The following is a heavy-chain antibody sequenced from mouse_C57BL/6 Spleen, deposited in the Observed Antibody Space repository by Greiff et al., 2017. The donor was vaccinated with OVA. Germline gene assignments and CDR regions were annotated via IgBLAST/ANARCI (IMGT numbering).Heavy chain of an antibody. J-gene: IGHJ4*01. V-gene: IGHV1-15*01. Sequence: QVQLQQSGAELVRPGASVTLSCKASGYTFTDYEMHWVKQTPVHGLEWIVAIDPETGGTAYNQKFKGKAILTADKSSSTAYMELRSLTSEDSAVYYCTRALTGTRSMDYWGQGTSVTVSS. CDR1: GYTFTDYE. CDR2: IDPETGGT. CDR3: TRALTGTRSMDY. D-gene: IGHD4-1*01.